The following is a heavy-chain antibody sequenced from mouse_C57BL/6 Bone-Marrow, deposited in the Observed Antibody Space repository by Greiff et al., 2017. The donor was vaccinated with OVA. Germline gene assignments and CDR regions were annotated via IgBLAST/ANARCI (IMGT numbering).Heavy chain of an antibody. Sequence: EVKLVESGGGLVKPGGSLKLSCAASGFTFSDYGMHWVRQAPEKGLEWVAYISSGSSTIYYADTVKGRFTISRDNAKNTLFLQMTSLRSEDTAMYYCARRITTTYGFAYWGQGTLVTVSA. CDR1: GFTFSDYG. D-gene: IGHD1-1*01. CDR3: ARRITTTYGFAY. V-gene: IGHV5-17*01. CDR2: ISSGSSTI. J-gene: IGHJ3*01.